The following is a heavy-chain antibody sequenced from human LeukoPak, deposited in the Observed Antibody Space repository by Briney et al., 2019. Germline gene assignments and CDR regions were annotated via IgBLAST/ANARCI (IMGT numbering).Heavy chain of an antibody. D-gene: IGHD6-19*01. J-gene: IGHJ4*02. CDR3: ARWSSEGYYFDY. CDR2: IYYSGST. V-gene: IGHV4-59*01. CDR1: GGSISSYY. Sequence: SETLSLTCTVSGGSISSYYWNWIRQPPGKRPEWIGYIYYSGSTNYNPSLKSRVTISVDTSQNQVSLKLSSMTAADTAVYYCARWSSEGYYFDYWGQGTLVTVSS.